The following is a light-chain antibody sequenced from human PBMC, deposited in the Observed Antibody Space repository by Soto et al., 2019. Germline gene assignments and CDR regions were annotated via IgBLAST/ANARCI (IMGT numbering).Light chain of an antibody. Sequence: QSALTQPPSVSGSPGQSVTISCSGTIDDVTAYYRVSWYQQTPGTAPKLMIYEVTNRPSGVSNRFSASKSGNTASLTISGLQAEDEADYYCSSYTNDNTVVFGGGTKVTVL. CDR3: SSYTNDNTVV. CDR2: EVT. CDR1: IDDVTAYYR. V-gene: IGLV2-18*02. J-gene: IGLJ2*01.